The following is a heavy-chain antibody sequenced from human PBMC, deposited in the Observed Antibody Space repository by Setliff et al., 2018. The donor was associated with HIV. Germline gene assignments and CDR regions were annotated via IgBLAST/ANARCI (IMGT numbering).Heavy chain of an antibody. Sequence: SVKVSCKASGGSSSTYAINWVRQAPGQGLEWMGQIMPIIHFTNYAQKFQGRVTISADESTSTMYMELTSLRSEDTAVYYCATYHYYDSSAYFIDLYYFDYWGQGTLVTVSS. CDR1: GGSSSTYA. V-gene: IGHV1-69*10. J-gene: IGHJ4*02. D-gene: IGHD3-22*01. CDR3: ATYHYYDSSAYFIDLYYFDY. CDR2: IMPIIHFT.